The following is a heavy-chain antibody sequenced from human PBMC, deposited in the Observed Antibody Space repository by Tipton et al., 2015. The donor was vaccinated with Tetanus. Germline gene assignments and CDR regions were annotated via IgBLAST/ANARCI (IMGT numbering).Heavy chain of an antibody. D-gene: IGHD1-1*01. Sequence: QSGAEVKKPGESLKISCRGSGYSFSSYWIAWVRQVPGKGLEWMGIFFPGDSESRYSPSFQGQVTMSGDNSIRTAYLQWNSLRVSDTATYYCAKVSAPGTIATGNFDYWGQGTPVTVSS. CDR2: FFPGDSES. CDR1: GYSFSSYW. J-gene: IGHJ4*02. CDR3: AKVSAPGTIATGNFDY. V-gene: IGHV5-51*01.